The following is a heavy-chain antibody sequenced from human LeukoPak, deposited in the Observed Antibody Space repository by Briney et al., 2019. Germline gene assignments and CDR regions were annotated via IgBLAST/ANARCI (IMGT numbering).Heavy chain of an antibody. D-gene: IGHD3-10*01. V-gene: IGHV3-74*01. Sequence: GGSLRLSCAASGFTFSNYWMHWVRQAPGKGLVWVSFINPDGSTTNYADSVKGRFTISRDNAKNALYLQMNSLRAEDTAVYYCAKDLHYGSADYWGQGTLVTVSS. J-gene: IGHJ4*02. CDR3: AKDLHYGSADY. CDR1: GFTFSNYW. CDR2: INPDGSTT.